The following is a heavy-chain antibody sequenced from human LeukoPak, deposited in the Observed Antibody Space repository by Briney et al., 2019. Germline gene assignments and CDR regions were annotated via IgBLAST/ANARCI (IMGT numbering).Heavy chain of an antibody. V-gene: IGHV3-7*03. Sequence: GGSLRLSCAASGFPLSSHWMTWVRQVPGRGPEWVANVNRDGSETYYLDSVKGRFTISKDNAKNSLYLQMNSLRAEDTALYHCARNNGMDVWGQGTTVIVSS. CDR2: VNRDGSET. CDR1: GFPLSSHW. J-gene: IGHJ6*02. CDR3: ARNNGMDV.